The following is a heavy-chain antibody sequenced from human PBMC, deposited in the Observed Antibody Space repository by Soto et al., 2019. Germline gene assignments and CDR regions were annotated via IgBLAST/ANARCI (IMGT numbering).Heavy chain of an antibody. CDR2: IRGSGLKT. D-gene: IGHD4-17*01. CDR3: AKGADFGDFVGGGYFDY. V-gene: IGHV3-23*01. CDR1: GFSFSSFA. Sequence: EVHLLEAGGGLVQPGGSLRLSCGASGFSFSSFAVSWFRQAPGKGLEWVSFIRGSGLKTNYADSVKGRFTISRDNSKETVYLQMNSLRAEDTAVYYCAKGADFGDFVGGGYFDYWGQGTLVTVSS. J-gene: IGHJ4*02.